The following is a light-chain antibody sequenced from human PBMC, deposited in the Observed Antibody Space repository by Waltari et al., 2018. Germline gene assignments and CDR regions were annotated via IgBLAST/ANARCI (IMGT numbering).Light chain of an antibody. CDR3: QQYNTYSGT. J-gene: IGKJ1*01. CDR2: DAS. V-gene: IGKV1-5*01. CDR1: QSISSW. Sequence: DIQMTQSPSTLSASVGDRVTITCRASQSISSWLAWYQQKPGKAPKLLIYDASSLESGGPSRFSGSRSGTEFTLTISSLQPDDFATYYCQQYNTYSGTFGQGTKVEVK.